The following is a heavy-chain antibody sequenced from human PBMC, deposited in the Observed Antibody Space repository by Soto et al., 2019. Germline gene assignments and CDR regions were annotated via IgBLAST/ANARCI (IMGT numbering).Heavy chain of an antibody. J-gene: IGHJ3*02. CDR1: GYTFTSYD. CDR3: ARTPITMIVVVQDGDAFDI. D-gene: IGHD3-22*01. Sequence: ASVKVSCEASGYTFTSYDIHWGRQAPGQGLEWMGIINPSGGSTSYAQKFQGRVTMTRDTSTSTVYMELSSLRSEDTAVYYCARTPITMIVVVQDGDAFDIWGQGTMVTVSS. CDR2: INPSGGST. V-gene: IGHV1-46*01.